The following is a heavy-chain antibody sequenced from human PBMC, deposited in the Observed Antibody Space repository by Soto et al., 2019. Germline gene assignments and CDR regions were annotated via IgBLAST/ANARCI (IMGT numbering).Heavy chain of an antibody. CDR1: VYSFTIYW. CDR3: ASRISTVYGMDV. Sequence: GESLKISWKCSVYSFTIYWIGWVLQMPGKVLYWMGFIYPGDSYTRXXRSFQGRXXISAYKASSTXYLHCXSLKASDTALYYCASRISTVYGMDVWGQGNTVTXSS. V-gene: IGHV5-51*01. D-gene: IGHD4-17*01. CDR2: IYPGDSYT. J-gene: IGHJ6*02.